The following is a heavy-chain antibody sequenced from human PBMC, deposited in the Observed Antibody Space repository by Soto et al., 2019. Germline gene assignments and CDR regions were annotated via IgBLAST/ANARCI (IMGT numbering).Heavy chain of an antibody. D-gene: IGHD5-12*01. V-gene: IGHV5-51*01. CDR1: GYSFTSYW. Sequence: GESVKSSYKGCGYSFTSYWIGWVRQMPGKGLEWMGIIHPSDFDTRYSPSFQGQVTISADKSISTAYLQWSSLRASDTAMYFCAIHSTGYEDSWGQGTLVTVSS. J-gene: IGHJ5*02. CDR3: AIHSTGYEDS. CDR2: IHPSDFDT.